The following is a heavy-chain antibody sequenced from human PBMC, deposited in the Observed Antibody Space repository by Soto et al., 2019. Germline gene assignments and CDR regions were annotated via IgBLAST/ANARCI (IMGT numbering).Heavy chain of an antibody. D-gene: IGHD3-22*01. CDR2: IFPSDSDT. V-gene: IGHV5-51*01. CDR1: GYRFTSYW. CDR3: ARKDKSGYFNWFDP. J-gene: IGHJ5*02. Sequence: GESLKISCRTSGYRFTSYWIAWVRQMPGKGLEWMGIIFPSDSDTRYSPSFQGQVTISADRSTSTVFLQWASLKASDTTVYFCARKDKSGYFNWFDPWGQGTLVTVSS.